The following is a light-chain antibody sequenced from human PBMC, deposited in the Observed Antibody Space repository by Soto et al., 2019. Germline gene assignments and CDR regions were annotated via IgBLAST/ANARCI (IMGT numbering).Light chain of an antibody. CDR1: QGISNS. Sequence: DIQMTQSPSSLSASVGDRVTITCRASQGISNSLAWYQQKPGKVPELLIYAASTLQSGVPSRFSGSGFGTDFSLTISSLQSEDVATYYCQEYHSPPFTFGPGTKVYIK. J-gene: IGKJ3*01. V-gene: IGKV1-27*01. CDR2: AAS. CDR3: QEYHSPPFT.